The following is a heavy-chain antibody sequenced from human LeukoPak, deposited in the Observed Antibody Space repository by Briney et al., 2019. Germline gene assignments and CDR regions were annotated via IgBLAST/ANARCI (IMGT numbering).Heavy chain of an antibody. CDR2: ISSSGSTI. V-gene: IGHV3-48*03. J-gene: IGHJ4*02. CDR3: ARGSSGLFDY. D-gene: IGHD6-19*01. CDR1: GFTFSSYE. Sequence: GGSLRLSCAASGFTFSSYEMNWVRQAPGKGLEWVSYISSSGSTIYYADSVKGRFTISRDNAKNSLYLQMNSPRAEDTAVYYCARGSSGLFDYWGQGTLVTVSS.